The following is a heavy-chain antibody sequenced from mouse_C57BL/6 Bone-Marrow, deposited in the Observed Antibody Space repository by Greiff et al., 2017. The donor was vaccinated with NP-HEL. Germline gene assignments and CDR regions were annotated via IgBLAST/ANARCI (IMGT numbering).Heavy chain of an antibody. CDR1: GYTFTSYG. V-gene: IGHV1-81*01. J-gene: IGHJ1*03. D-gene: IGHD1-1*01. CDR2: IYPRSGNT. CDR3: ARSAYYGSRGGYFDV. Sequence: VMLVESGAELARPGASVKLSCKASGYTFTSYGISWVKQRTGQGLEWIGEIYPRSGNTYYNEKFKGKATLTADKSSSTAYMELRSLTSEDSAVYFCARSAYYGSRGGYFDVWGTGTTVTVSS.